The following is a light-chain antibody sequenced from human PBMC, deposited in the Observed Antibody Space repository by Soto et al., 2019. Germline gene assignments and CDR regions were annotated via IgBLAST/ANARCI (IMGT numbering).Light chain of an antibody. Sequence: EIVLAQSPDTLSLSPGERVTLSCRASQSVAANYLAWYQQKPGQAPRLLIFAIHVRATGIPDRFSGSGSGTDFTLTISRLEPEDFAVYYCQQYGGSPGTFGQGTKVEMK. CDR1: QSVAANY. CDR2: AIH. J-gene: IGKJ1*01. V-gene: IGKV3-20*01. CDR3: QQYGGSPGT.